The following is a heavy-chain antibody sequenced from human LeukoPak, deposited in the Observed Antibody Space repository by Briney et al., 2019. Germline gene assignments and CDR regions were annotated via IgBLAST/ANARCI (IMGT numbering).Heavy chain of an antibody. CDR3: ARHPVDIGEWLERRFQYYYYYMDV. D-gene: IGHD3-3*01. CDR2: IYYSGTT. J-gene: IGHJ6*03. V-gene: IGHV4-39*01. Sequence: SETLSLTCTVSGGSITSRDYYWGWIRQPPGKGLEWIASIYYSGTTHYNPSHQSRVTISVDTSKNQFSLKLSSVTAADTAVYYCARHPVDIGEWLERRFQYYYYYMDVWGKGTPVTVSS. CDR1: GGSITSRDYY.